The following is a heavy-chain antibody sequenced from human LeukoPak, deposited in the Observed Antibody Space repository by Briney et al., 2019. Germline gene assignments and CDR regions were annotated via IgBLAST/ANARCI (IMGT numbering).Heavy chain of an antibody. Sequence: SQTLSLTRTVSVGSINNGHYYWTWIRQPAGKGLEWVGRIYPAGTTTHSPSLKGRLSILVDTSKKQFSLRLSSVPAADTAVYYCARDRGGTLLDDCGQGTLVTAPS. J-gene: IGHJ4*02. D-gene: IGHD2-15*01. V-gene: IGHV4-61*02. CDR2: IYPAGTT. CDR3: ARDRGGTLLDD. CDR1: VGSINNGHYY.